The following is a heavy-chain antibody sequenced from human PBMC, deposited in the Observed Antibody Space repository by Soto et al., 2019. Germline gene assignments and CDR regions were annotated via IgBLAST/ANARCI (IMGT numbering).Heavy chain of an antibody. CDR3: ARESEDLTSNFDY. J-gene: IGHJ4*02. V-gene: IGHV4-4*02. Sequence: PSETLSLTCDVSGDSITSSNWWSWVRQPPGKGLEWIGEIYHSGSTNYNPSLKGRVTISVDKSKNHFSLSLNSVTTADTAVYYCARESEDLTSNFDYWGQGTLVTVS. CDR1: GDSITSSNW. CDR2: IYHSGST.